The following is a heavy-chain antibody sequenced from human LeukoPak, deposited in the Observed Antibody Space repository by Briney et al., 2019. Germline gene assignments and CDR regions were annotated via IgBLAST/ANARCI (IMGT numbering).Heavy chain of an antibody. CDR3: ARFDGDYEALDY. J-gene: IGHJ4*02. D-gene: IGHD4-17*01. CDR2: INPNSGGT. CDR1: RYTFTGYY. Sequence: ASVKVSCKASRYTFTGYYMHWVRQAPGQGLEWMGWINPNSGGTNYAQKFQGRVTMTRDTSISTAYMELSRLRSDDTAVYYCARFDGDYEALDYWGQGTLVTVSS. V-gene: IGHV1-2*02.